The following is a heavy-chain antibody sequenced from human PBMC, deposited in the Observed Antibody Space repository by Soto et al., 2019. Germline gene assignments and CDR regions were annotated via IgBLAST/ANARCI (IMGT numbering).Heavy chain of an antibody. J-gene: IGHJ4*02. D-gene: IGHD3-9*01. Sequence: TGGSLRLSCAASGFTFSSYAMSWVRQAPGKGLEWVSAISGSGGSTYYADSVKGRFTISRDNSKNTLYLQMNSLRAEDTAVYYCAKVQVLRYFDWPRRVTHFDYWGQGTLVTVSS. CDR3: AKVQVLRYFDWPRRVTHFDY. CDR1: GFTFSSYA. CDR2: ISGSGGST. V-gene: IGHV3-23*01.